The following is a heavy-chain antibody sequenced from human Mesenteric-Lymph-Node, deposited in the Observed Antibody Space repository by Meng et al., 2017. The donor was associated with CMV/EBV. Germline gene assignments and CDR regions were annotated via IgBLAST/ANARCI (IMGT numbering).Heavy chain of an antibody. Sequence: SYGHRWERQAPDRGLEWMGWISTYNGDTQYAQSLQDRITMTTDTSTNTACMDLRSLRSDDTAVYFCASEGEYSTSSEAASCFDYWGPGTLVTVSS. CDR2: ISTYNGDT. D-gene: IGHD2/OR15-2a*01. J-gene: IGHJ4*02. V-gene: IGHV1-18*01. CDR3: ASEGEYSTSSEAASCFDY. CDR1: SYG.